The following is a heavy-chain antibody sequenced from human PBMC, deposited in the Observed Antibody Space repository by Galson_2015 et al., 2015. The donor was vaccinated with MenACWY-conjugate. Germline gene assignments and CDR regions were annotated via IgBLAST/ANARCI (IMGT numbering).Heavy chain of an antibody. J-gene: IGHJ5*02. CDR3: ARDQWEKWFDP. CDR2: IYFSGST. CDR1: GGSIESRTFY. D-gene: IGHD1-26*01. V-gene: IGHV4-39*07. Sequence: ETLSLTCTVSGGSIESRTFYWGWIRQPPGKGLEWIGSIYFSGSTYYNSSLKSRVTISADTSKNQFSLKVNSLTAADTAMYFCARDQWEKWFDPWGQGTQVTVSS.